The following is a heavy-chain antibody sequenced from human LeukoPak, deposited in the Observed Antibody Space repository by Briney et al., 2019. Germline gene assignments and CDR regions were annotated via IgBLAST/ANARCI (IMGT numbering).Heavy chain of an antibody. Sequence: PGGSLRLSCAASGFTFSSYSMNWVRQAPGKGLEWVSYISSSCITIYYADSVKGRFTISRDNAKNSLYLQMNSLRAEDTAVYYCARDGVEGRIHLWLGYWGQGTLVTVSS. J-gene: IGHJ4*02. V-gene: IGHV3-48*01. CDR3: ARDGVEGRIHLWLGY. CDR2: ISSSCITI. D-gene: IGHD5-18*01. CDR1: GFTFSSYS.